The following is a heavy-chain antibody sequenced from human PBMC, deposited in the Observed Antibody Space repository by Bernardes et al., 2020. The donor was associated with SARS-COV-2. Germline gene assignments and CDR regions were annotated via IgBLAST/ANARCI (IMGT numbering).Heavy chain of an antibody. CDR1: GFTFSNAW. CDR3: TTPATLRFLEWLSDFDY. V-gene: IGHV3-15*07. Sequence: GSLRLSCAASGFTFSNAWMNWVRQAPGKGLEWVGRIKSKTDGGTTDYAAPVKGRFTISRDDSKNTLYLQMNSLKTEDTAVYYCTTPATLRFLEWLSDFDYWGQGTLVTVSS. CDR2: IKSKTDGGTT. J-gene: IGHJ4*02. D-gene: IGHD3-3*01.